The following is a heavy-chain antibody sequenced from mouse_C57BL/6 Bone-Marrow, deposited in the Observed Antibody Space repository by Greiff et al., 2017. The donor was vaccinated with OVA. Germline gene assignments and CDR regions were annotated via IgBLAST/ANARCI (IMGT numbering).Heavy chain of an antibody. Sequence: VQLQQSGPELVKPGASVKMSCKASGYTFTDYNMHWVKQSHGKSLGWIGYINPNNGGTSYNQKFKGKATLTVNKSSSTAYMELRSLTSEDSAVYYCAREGWLLNYYYAMDYWGQGTAVTVSS. D-gene: IGHD2-3*01. J-gene: IGHJ4*01. CDR3: AREGWLLNYYYAMDY. V-gene: IGHV1-22*01. CDR1: GYTFTDYN. CDR2: INPNNGGT.